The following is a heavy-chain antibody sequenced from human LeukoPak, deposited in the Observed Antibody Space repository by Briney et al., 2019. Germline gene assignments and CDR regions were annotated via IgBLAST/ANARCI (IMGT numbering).Heavy chain of an antibody. CDR3: ARHMRVRVVAGSDAFDI. CDR1: GGSISSYY. D-gene: IGHD6-19*01. CDR2: IYYSGST. V-gene: IGHV4-59*08. J-gene: IGHJ3*02. Sequence: SETLSLTCTVSGGSISSYYWSWIRQPPGKGLEWIGYIYYSGSTNYNPSLKSRVTISVDTSKNQFSLKLSSVTAADTAVYYCARHMRVRVVAGSDAFDIWGQGTMVTVSS.